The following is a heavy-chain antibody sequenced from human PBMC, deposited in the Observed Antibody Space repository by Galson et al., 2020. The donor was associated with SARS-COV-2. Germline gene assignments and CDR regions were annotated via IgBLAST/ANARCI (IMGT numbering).Heavy chain of an antibody. CDR1: GFTFSSYG. D-gene: IGHD3-10*01. J-gene: IGHJ3*02. CDR2: ISYDGSNK. Sequence: GESLKISCAASGFTFSSYGMHWVRQAPGKGLEWVAVISYDGSNKYYADSVKGRFTISRDNSKNTLYLQMNSLRAEDTAVYYCAKSGQLLWFGELSPPGAFDIWGQGTMVTVSS. CDR3: AKSGQLLWFGELSPPGAFDI. V-gene: IGHV3-30*18.